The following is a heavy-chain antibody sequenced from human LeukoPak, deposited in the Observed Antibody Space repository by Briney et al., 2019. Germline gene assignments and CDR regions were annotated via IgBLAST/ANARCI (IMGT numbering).Heavy chain of an antibody. V-gene: IGHV3-23*01. CDR2: IARDDYT. D-gene: IGHD6-19*01. Sequence: GPSLRLSCVASVFTFRDYSMAWVRQVPGGGLEWVSAIARDDYTVYPDPLKGRFTISRDNSRNTLYLQMNTLRAEDTAVYYCVKERDRGTDVADDFDFWGQGTLVTVSS. CDR1: VFTFRDYS. CDR3: VKERDRGTDVADDFDF. J-gene: IGHJ4*02.